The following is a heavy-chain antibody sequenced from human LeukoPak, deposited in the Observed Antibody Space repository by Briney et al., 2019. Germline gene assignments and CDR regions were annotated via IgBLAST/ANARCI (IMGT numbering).Heavy chain of an antibody. J-gene: IGHJ4*02. CDR1: GFTFSDYW. CDR3: ARAPNEYYFDY. D-gene: IGHD1-1*01. V-gene: IGHV3-7*01. CDR2: INQDGSEK. Sequence: GGSLRLSCAASGFTFSDYWMTWVRQAPGKGLEWVANINQDGSEKYYVDSVKGRFTISRDNAKNSLYLQMNSLRAEDTAVYYCARAPNEYYFDYWGQGTLVTVSS.